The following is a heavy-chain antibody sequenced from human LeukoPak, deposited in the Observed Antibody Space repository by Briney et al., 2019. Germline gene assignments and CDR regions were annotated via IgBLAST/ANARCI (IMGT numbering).Heavy chain of an antibody. V-gene: IGHV3-23*01. CDR2: ISGSGGST. D-gene: IGHD3-22*01. CDR1: GFTFSSYG. CDR3: ANDGAYYDSSTDAFDI. J-gene: IGHJ3*02. Sequence: GGSLRLSCAASGFTFSSYGMSWVRQAPGKGLEWVSAISGSGGSTYYADSVKGRFIISRDNSKNTLYLQMNSLRAEDTAVYYCANDGAYYDSSTDAFDIWGQGTMVTVSS.